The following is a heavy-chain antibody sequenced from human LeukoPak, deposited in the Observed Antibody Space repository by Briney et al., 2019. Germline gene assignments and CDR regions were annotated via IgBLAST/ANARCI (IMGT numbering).Heavy chain of an antibody. V-gene: IGHV4-38-2*02. CDR1: GYSISSDYC. J-gene: IGHJ4*02. D-gene: IGHD4-23*01. CDR3: ARGPTDYGGRVDY. Sequence: PSETLSLTCTVSGYSISSDYCWGWIRQSPGKGLEWIGSIYHSDNTYYNPSLKSRVTISADTSKNQFSLKLTSVTAADTAVYYCARGPTDYGGRVDYWGQGTLVTVSS. CDR2: IYHSDNT.